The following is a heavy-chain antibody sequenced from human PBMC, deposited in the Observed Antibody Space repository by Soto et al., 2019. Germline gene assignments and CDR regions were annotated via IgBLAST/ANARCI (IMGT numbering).Heavy chain of an antibody. CDR2: INAGNGNT. V-gene: IGHV1-3*01. Sequence: ASVKVSCKASGYTFTSYAMHWVRQAPGQRLEWMGWINAGNGNTKYSQKFQGRVTITRDTSASTAYMELSSLRSEDTAVYYCAREPIITMVRGVINWFDPWGQGTLVTVSS. J-gene: IGHJ5*02. D-gene: IGHD3-10*01. CDR3: AREPIITMVRGVINWFDP. CDR1: GYTFTSYA.